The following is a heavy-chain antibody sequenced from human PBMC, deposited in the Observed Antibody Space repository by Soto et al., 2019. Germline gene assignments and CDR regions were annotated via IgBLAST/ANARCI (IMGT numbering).Heavy chain of an antibody. CDR1: GFTFSSYA. J-gene: IGHJ4*02. CDR2: ISYDGSNK. V-gene: IGHV3-30-3*01. D-gene: IGHD3-22*01. Sequence: QVQLAESGGGVVQPGRSLRLSCAASGFTFSSYAMHWVRQAPGKGLEWVAVISYDGSNKYYADSVKGRFTISRDNSKNTLYLQMNSLRAEDTAVYYCARTSSYYYDSSDDYWGQGTLVTVSS. CDR3: ARTSSYYYDSSDDY.